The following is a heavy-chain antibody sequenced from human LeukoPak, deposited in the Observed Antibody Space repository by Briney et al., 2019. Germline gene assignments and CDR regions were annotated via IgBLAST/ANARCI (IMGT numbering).Heavy chain of an antibody. CDR3: ARDPSNGFYYYYYMDV. V-gene: IGHV3-7*01. J-gene: IGHJ6*03. Sequence: GGSLRLSCAASGFTFSSYWMSWVRQAPGKGLEWVANIKQDGSEKYYVDSVKGRFTISRDNAKNSLYLQMNSLRAEDTAVYYCARDPSNGFYYYYYMDVWGKGTTVTVSS. D-gene: IGHD2-8*01. CDR2: IKQDGSEK. CDR1: GFTFSSYW.